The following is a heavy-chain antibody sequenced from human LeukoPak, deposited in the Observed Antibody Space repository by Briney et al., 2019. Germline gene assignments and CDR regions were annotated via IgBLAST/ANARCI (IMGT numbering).Heavy chain of an antibody. Sequence: SETLSLTCTVSGDSTSSGDYYWSWIRQPAGKGLEWIGRISSSGSTNYSPSLKSRVTISVDTSKNQFSLKLSSVTAADTAVYFCARGPYSYDSSGAFDIWGQGTMVTVSS. CDR3: ARGPYSYDSSGAFDI. D-gene: IGHD3-22*01. CDR2: ISSSGST. CDR1: GDSTSSGDYY. J-gene: IGHJ3*02. V-gene: IGHV4-61*02.